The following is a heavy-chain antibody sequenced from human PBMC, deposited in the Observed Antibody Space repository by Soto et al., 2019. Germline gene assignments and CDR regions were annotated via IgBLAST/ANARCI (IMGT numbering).Heavy chain of an antibody. Sequence: NPSETLSLTCAVYGGSFSGYYWSWIRQPPGKGLEWIGEINHSGSTNYNPSLKSRVTISVDTSKNQFSLKLSSVTAADTAVYYCARGPYCSGGSCYSGWFDPWGQGTLVTVSS. CDR2: INHSGST. CDR1: GGSFSGYY. D-gene: IGHD2-15*01. CDR3: ARGPYCSGGSCYSGWFDP. J-gene: IGHJ5*02. V-gene: IGHV4-34*01.